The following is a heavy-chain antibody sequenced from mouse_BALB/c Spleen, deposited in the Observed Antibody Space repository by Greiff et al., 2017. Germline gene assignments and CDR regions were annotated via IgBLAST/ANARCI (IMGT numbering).Heavy chain of an antibody. J-gene: IGHJ4*01. Sequence: VQLKESGPELVKPGASVKMSCKASGYTFTSYVMHWVKQKPGQGLEWIGYINPYNDGTKYNEKFKGKATLTSDKSSSTAYMELSSLTSEDSAVYYCAREYGYDGYAMDYWGQGTSVTVSS. CDR3: AREYGYDGYAMDY. D-gene: IGHD2-2*01. CDR2: INPYNDGT. CDR1: GYTFTSYV. V-gene: IGHV1-14*01.